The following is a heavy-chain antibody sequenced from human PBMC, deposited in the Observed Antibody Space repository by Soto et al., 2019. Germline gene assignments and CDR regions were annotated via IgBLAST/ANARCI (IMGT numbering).Heavy chain of an antibody. V-gene: IGHV4-4*02. J-gene: IGHJ6*02. Sequence: SETLSLTCAVSGGSISSANWWTWVRQPPGRGLEWIGAIYHGGSTSYNPSLKSRVTLSLDKFKNHFSLNLTSVTAADTAVYYCARLSFSYGVDVWGQGTTVTVSS. CDR1: GGSISSANW. CDR3: ARLSFSYGVDV. CDR2: IYHGGST.